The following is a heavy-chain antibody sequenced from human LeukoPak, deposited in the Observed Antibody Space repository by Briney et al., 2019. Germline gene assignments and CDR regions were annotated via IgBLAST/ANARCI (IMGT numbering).Heavy chain of an antibody. J-gene: IGHJ4*02. D-gene: IGHD3-16*01. Sequence: ASVKVSCKASGYTFTSYDINWVRQATGQGLEWMGWMNPNSGGTNYAQNFQGRVTMTRDTSISTAYMELSRLRSDDTAVYYCARGGGENFDYWGQGTLVTVSS. V-gene: IGHV1-2*02. CDR1: GYTFTSYD. CDR3: ARGGGENFDY. CDR2: MNPNSGGT.